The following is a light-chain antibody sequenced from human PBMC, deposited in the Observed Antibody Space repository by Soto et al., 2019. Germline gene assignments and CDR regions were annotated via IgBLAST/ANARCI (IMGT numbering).Light chain of an antibody. CDR3: QQYDNLFPT. J-gene: IGKJ5*01. V-gene: IGKV1-33*01. Sequence: DIQMTQSPSTLSASVGDRVTITCRASQTISSWLAWYQQKPGKAPKLLIYDASNLEPGVPSRFSGSGSGTDFTFTISSLQPEDIATYYCQQYDNLFPTFGQGTRLEIK. CDR1: QTISSW. CDR2: DAS.